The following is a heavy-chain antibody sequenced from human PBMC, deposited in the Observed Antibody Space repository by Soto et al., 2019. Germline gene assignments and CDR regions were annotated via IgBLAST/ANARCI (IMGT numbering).Heavy chain of an antibody. D-gene: IGHD4-17*01. V-gene: IGHV4-30-2*01. J-gene: IGHJ4*02. CDR1: GGSISSGSYS. CDR3: ARGYGDSGFDY. CDR2: IYESGST. Sequence: SETLSLTCAVSGGSISSGSYSWSWIRQPPGKGLEWIGYIYESGSTYFNPSLKSRVTISIDRSRNQFSLKVNSVTAADTAVYYCARGYGDSGFDYWGQGTLVNVSS.